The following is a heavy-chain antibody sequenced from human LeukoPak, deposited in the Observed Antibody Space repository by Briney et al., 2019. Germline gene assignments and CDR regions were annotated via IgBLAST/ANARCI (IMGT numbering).Heavy chain of an antibody. V-gene: IGHV3-53*05. CDR2: MYGGGST. D-gene: IGHD2/OR15-2a*01. Sequence: GGSLRLSCAASGFTVSNNYMSWVRQAPGKGLEWVSVMYGGGSTYYADSVKARFTISRDNSKNPLYRQMSSLRVEDTAFYYCAKGNNSLSFNFDYWGQGTLVTVSS. CDR3: AKGNNSLSFNFDY. CDR1: GFTVSNNY. J-gene: IGHJ4*02.